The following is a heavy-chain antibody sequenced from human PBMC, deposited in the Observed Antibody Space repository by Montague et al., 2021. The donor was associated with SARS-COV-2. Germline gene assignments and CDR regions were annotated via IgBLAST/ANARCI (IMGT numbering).Heavy chain of an antibody. CDR1: GFTFSMYA. J-gene: IGHJ4*02. D-gene: IGHD3-3*01. CDR3: ARDRGYDFWSGYFDN. CDR2: ISRNGGST. V-gene: IGHV3-64*01. Sequence: SLRLSCAASGFTFSMYAMHWVRQAPGKGLEYVSGISRNGGSTYYANSVKGRFTISRDNSKNTVYLRVGSLRAEDMAVYYCARDRGYDFWSGYFDNWGQGTLVTVSS.